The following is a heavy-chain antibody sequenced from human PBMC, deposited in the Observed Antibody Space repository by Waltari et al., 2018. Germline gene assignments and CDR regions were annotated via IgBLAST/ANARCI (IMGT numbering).Heavy chain of an antibody. J-gene: IGHJ4*02. CDR3: ARDPARRADY. V-gene: IGHV3-7*01. Sequence: EVQLVESGGGLVQPGGSLSLSCVASGFTLSNYWMHWVRQAPGKGLEWVAHIKPDGSQTDYVDSVKGRFAISRDNARNSLYLQMNSLRADDTAIYYCARDPARRADYWGQGTLVTVSS. CDR1: GFTLSNYW. CDR2: IKPDGSQT.